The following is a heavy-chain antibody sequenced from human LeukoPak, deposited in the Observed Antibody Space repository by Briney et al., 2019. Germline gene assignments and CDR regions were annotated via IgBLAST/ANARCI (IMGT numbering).Heavy chain of an antibody. D-gene: IGHD6-13*01. J-gene: IGHJ1*01. V-gene: IGHV3-30-3*01. CDR2: ISFDGTNK. Sequence: PGGSLRLSCAASGFTFSNYAMHGVRQAPGKGVEWVAVISFDGTNKYYANSVQGRFTISRDNSKNTLYLQMNSLRAEDTALYYCARDWPTIAAAGTIPEYFQHWGQGTLVTVSS. CDR1: GFTFSNYA. CDR3: ARDWPTIAAAGTIPEYFQH.